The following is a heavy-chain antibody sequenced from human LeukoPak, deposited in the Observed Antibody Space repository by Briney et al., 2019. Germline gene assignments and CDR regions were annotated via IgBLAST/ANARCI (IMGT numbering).Heavy chain of an antibody. V-gene: IGHV3-23*01. D-gene: IGHD3-10*01. CDR1: GFTFSRYA. CDR3: SRDVLGSGSSWMITNDY. J-gene: IGHJ4*02. CDR2: IGGSGNTT. Sequence: GGSLRLSCAVSGFTFSRYAMSWVRQAPGKGLEWVSGIGGSGNTTYYTKSVEGRFTVSRDNSNNWLFLQMHSLRAEDTAVYYCSRDVLGSGSSWMITNDYWGQGTLVTVSS.